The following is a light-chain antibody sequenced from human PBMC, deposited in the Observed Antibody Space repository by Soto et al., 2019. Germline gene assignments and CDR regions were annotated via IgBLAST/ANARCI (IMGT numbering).Light chain of an antibody. Sequence: DIQMTQSPSSLSASVGDRVSISCRASHDIANNLDWYQQKPGKAPKRLIYGASSLQSGVPSRFSGKRSGTDFTLTITSLQPEDVATYYCLQHNIYPWTFGQGTKVEIK. V-gene: IGKV1-17*01. CDR2: GAS. CDR3: LQHNIYPWT. CDR1: HDIANN. J-gene: IGKJ1*01.